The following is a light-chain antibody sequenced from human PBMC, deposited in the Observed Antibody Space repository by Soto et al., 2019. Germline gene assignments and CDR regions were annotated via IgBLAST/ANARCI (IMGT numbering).Light chain of an antibody. CDR3: QQLKSYPQT. CDR2: HAS. Sequence: DIPMTQSPSTLSASVGDRVTITCRASQSISSWLAWYQQKPGTAPKVLIYHASNLQSGVPSRFSGSGSGTEFTLTISSLQPDDFATYYCQQLKSYPQTFGQGTKVDIK. V-gene: IGKV1-5*01. CDR1: QSISSW. J-gene: IGKJ1*01.